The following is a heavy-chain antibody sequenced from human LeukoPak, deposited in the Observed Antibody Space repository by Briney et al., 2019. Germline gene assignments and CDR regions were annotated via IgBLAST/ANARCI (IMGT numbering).Heavy chain of an antibody. Sequence: GGSLRLSCAASGFTVSTNYMSWVRQAPGRGLEWVSATSDSGGSTYYADSVKGRFTISRDNSKNTLYLQMNNLRAEDTALYYCAKTMSIDILIGLDYWGQGILVTVSS. CDR1: GFTVSTNY. V-gene: IGHV3-23*01. CDR3: AKTMSIDILIGLDY. J-gene: IGHJ4*02. D-gene: IGHD3-9*01. CDR2: TSDSGGST.